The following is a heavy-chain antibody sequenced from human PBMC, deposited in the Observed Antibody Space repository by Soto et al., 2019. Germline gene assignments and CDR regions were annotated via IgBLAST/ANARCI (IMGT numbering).Heavy chain of an antibody. CDR1: GYTFTGYY. CDR2: INPNSGGT. CDR3: AVPVGYCSSTSCPPEH. Sequence: ASVKVSCKASGYTFTGYYMHWVRQAPGQGLEWMGWINPNSGGTNYAQKFQGWVTMTRDTSISTAYMELSRLRSDDTAVYYCAVPVGYCSSTSCPPEHWGQGTLVTVSS. D-gene: IGHD2-2*01. V-gene: IGHV1-2*04. J-gene: IGHJ1*01.